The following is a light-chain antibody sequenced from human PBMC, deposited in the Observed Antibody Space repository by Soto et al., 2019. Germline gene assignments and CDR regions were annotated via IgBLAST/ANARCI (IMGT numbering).Light chain of an antibody. J-gene: IGKJ4*01. CDR1: QDISMY. CDR3: QQRDTLLT. Sequence: IQMTQSPSSLSASVGDRVTITCQASQDISMYLNWYRQKPGQAPEVLIYDASELARGVPSRFSGSGSGTHFTFTVTSLQPEDFATYYCQQRDTLLTFGGGTTVEV. V-gene: IGKV1-33*01. CDR2: DAS.